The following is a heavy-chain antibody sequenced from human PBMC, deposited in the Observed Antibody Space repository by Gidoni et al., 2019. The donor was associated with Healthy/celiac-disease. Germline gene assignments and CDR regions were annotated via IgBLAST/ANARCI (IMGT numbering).Heavy chain of an antibody. Sequence: EVQLLESGGGLVQPGGSLRLSCAASGFTFSSYAMGWVRQAPGKGMEWVSAISGSGGSTYYADSVKGRFTISRDNSKNTLYLQMNSLRAEDTAVYYCAKKLNAAETSDHWYFDLWGRGTLVTVSS. J-gene: IGHJ2*01. CDR3: AKKLNAAETSDHWYFDL. D-gene: IGHD6-13*01. CDR2: ISGSGGST. V-gene: IGHV3-23*01. CDR1: GFTFSSYA.